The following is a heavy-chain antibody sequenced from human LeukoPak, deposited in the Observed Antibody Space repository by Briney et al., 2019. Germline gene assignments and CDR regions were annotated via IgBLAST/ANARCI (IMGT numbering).Heavy chain of an antibody. Sequence: SETLSLTCTVSGGSISSGGYYWSWIRQHPGKGLEWIGYIYYSGSTYYNPSLKSRVTISVDTSKNQFSLKLSSVTAADTAVYYCARGGPGYSSGWYDYWGQGTLVTVSS. V-gene: IGHV4-31*03. CDR1: GGSISSGGYY. CDR3: ARGGPGYSSGWYDY. D-gene: IGHD6-19*01. J-gene: IGHJ4*02. CDR2: IYYSGST.